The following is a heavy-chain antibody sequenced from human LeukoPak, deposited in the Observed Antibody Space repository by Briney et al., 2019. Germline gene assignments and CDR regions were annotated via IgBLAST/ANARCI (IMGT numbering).Heavy chain of an antibody. CDR2: IYYSEFT. CDR1: GGSISSGGHY. J-gene: IGHJ4*02. Sequence: PSGTLSLTCAVSGGSISSGGHYWSWIRQHPGKGLEWIGSIYYSEFTYYNPSLKSRVTISVDSSENQLSLKLSSVTAADTAVYYCAGGLDSSKMGYWGPGTLVTVSS. CDR3: AGGLDSSKMGY. D-gene: IGHD6-13*01. V-gene: IGHV4-31*11.